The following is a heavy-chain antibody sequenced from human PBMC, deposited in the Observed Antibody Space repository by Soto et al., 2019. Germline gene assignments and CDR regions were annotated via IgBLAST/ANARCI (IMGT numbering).Heavy chain of an antibody. CDR3: ARLKGDIVATRYLTKGGTGYYYYYMDV. CDR2: INAGNGNT. J-gene: IGHJ6*03. Sequence: ASVKVSCKASGYTFTSYAMHWVRQAPGQRLEWMGWINAGNGNTKYSQKFQGRVTITRDTSASTAYMELSSLRSEDTAVYYCARLKGDIVATRYLTKGGTGYYYYYMDVWGKGTTVTVSS. D-gene: IGHD5-12*01. V-gene: IGHV1-3*01. CDR1: GYTFTSYA.